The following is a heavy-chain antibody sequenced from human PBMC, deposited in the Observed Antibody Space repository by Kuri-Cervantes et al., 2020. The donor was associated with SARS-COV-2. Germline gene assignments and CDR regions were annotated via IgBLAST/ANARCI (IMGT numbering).Heavy chain of an antibody. CDR2: ISGSGTGA. Sequence: GESLKISCAASGFTFSNAWMSWVRQAPGKGLEWVSVISGSGTGAYYADSVKGRFTISRDNSKNTLYLQMNSLRAEDTAVYFCAKDPTATTEYYYAMDVRGQGTTVTVSS. V-gene: IGHV3-23*01. J-gene: IGHJ6*02. CDR1: GFTFSNAW. D-gene: IGHD1-7*01. CDR3: AKDPTATTEYYYAMDV.